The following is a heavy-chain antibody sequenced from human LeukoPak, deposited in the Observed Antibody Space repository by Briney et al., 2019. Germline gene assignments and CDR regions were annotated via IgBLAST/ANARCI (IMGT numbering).Heavy chain of an antibody. J-gene: IGHJ4*02. CDR2: ISSSSSYI. Sequence: GGSLRLSCAASGFTFSSYSMNWVRQAPGKGLEWVSSISSSSSYIYYADSVKGRFTISRDNAKNSLYLQMNSLRAEDTAVYYCASGSDIVVVPAPSNWGQGTLVTVSS. CDR3: ASGSDIVVVPAPSN. CDR1: GFTFSSYS. V-gene: IGHV3-21*01. D-gene: IGHD2-2*01.